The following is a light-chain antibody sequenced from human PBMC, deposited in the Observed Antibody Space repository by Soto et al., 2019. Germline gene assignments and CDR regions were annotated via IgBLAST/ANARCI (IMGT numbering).Light chain of an antibody. V-gene: IGKV1-39*01. CDR3: QQTHSIPPT. CDR1: QDIATY. Sequence: DIQMTQSPSSLSASVGNRVTITCQASQDIATYLNWYQQKPGKAPKLLIYAASSVQSGVPARLSGSGSATFFTLTIHNLQPDDFATYFCQQTHSIPPTFGPGTKVDIK. CDR2: AAS. J-gene: IGKJ2*01.